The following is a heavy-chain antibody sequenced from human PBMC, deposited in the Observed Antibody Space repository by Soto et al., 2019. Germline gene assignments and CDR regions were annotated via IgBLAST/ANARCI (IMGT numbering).Heavy chain of an antibody. CDR1: GESVSSNSAT. D-gene: IGHD1-26*01. CDR2: TYHRSKWYN. CDR3: ARDPWAPVTAGFDP. Sequence: SQTLSLPCAISGESVSSNSATWEWIRQSPSRGLEWLGRTYHRSKWYNDYAVSVKSRITIKPDTSKNQFSLQLNSVTPEDTAVYYCARDPWAPVTAGFDPWGQGVLVTVSS. V-gene: IGHV6-1*01. J-gene: IGHJ5*02.